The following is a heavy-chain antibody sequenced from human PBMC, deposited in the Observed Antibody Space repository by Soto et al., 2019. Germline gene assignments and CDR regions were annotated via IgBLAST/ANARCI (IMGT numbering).Heavy chain of an antibody. V-gene: IGHV4-30-4*01. CDR3: ARVLAEARSDDSRMDV. J-gene: IGHJ6*02. CDR1: GGSISSGDYY. Sequence: SETLSLTCTVSGGSISSGDYYWSWIRQPPGKGLEWIGYIYYSGSTYYNPSLKSRVTISVDTSKNQFSLKLSSVTAADTAAYYCARVLAEARSDDSRMDVWGQGTTVSVYS. CDR2: IYYSGST. D-gene: IGHD6-13*01.